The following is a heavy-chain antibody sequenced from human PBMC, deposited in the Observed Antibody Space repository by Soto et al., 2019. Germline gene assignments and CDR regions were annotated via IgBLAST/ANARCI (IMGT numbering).Heavy chain of an antibody. CDR2: ISYDGSNK. Sequence: QVQLVESGGGVVQPGRSLRLSCAASGFTFSSYSMHWVRQAPGKGLEWVAVISYDGSNKYYADSVKGRFTISRDNSKNTLYLQMNSLRAEDTAVYYCARGAGITVAATSVDYWGQGTLVTVSS. CDR3: ARGAGITVAATSVDY. D-gene: IGHD6-19*01. V-gene: IGHV3-30-3*01. CDR1: GFTFSSYS. J-gene: IGHJ4*02.